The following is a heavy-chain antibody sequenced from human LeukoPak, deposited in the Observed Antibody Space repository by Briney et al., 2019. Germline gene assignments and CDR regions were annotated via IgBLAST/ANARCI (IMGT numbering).Heavy chain of an antibody. CDR3: ARSKWEPLYYFDY. J-gene: IGHJ4*02. CDR2: IIPIFAAT. Sequence: SVKVSCKASGDTFSSYAINWVRQAPGQGPEWMGRIIPIFAATSYAQKFQGRVTITADKSTSTAYMELRRLRSEDTAVYHCARSKWEPLYYFDYWGQGTLVTVSS. V-gene: IGHV1-69*06. CDR1: GDTFSSYA. D-gene: IGHD1-26*01.